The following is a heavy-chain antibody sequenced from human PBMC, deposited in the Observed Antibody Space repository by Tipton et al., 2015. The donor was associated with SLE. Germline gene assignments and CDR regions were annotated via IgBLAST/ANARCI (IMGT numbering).Heavy chain of an antibody. J-gene: IGHJ4*02. CDR1: GDSISSSSYF. D-gene: IGHD2-15*01. Sequence: TLSLTCSVSGDSISSSSYFWAWIRPPPGKGLEWIGSITYSGTSYSNPSLNSRVTISVDTSKTRFSLKLTSVTASDTAVYFCARYWSSSHYYFDHWGQGTPVTVSS. CDR3: ARYWSSSHYYFDH. CDR2: ITYSGTS. V-gene: IGHV4-39*01.